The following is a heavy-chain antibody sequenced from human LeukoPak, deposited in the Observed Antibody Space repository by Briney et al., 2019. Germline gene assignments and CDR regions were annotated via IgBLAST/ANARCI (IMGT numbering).Heavy chain of an antibody. CDR1: GFTFSSYA. Sequence: GGSLRLSCAASGFTFSSYAMSWVRQAPGKGLEWVSAISGSVGRTYYADSVKGRFTISRDNSKNTLYLQMNSLRAEDTAVYYCATLPPGIAAAGTFDYWGQGTLVTVSS. V-gene: IGHV3-23*01. CDR2: ISGSVGRT. CDR3: ATLPPGIAAAGTFDY. D-gene: IGHD6-13*01. J-gene: IGHJ4*02.